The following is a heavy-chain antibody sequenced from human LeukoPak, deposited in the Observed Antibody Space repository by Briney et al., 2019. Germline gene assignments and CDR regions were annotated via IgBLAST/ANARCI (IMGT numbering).Heavy chain of an antibody. J-gene: IGHJ3*02. D-gene: IGHD3-22*01. CDR3: ARDVFPDSVVITHHDAFDI. CDR2: ISAYNGNT. V-gene: IGHV1-18*01. CDR1: GYTFTSYG. Sequence: ASVKVSCKASGYTFTSYGISWVRQAPGQGLEWMGWISAYNGNTSYAQKLQGRVTMTTDTSTSTAYMELRSLRSDDTAVYYCARDVFPDSVVITHHDAFDIWGQGTMVTVSS.